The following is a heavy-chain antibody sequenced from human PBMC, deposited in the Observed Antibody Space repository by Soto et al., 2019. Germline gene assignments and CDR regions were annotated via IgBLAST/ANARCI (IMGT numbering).Heavy chain of an antibody. D-gene: IGHD7-27*01. Sequence: EVQLLESGGGLVQPGGSLRLSCAASGITFSNYAMTWVRQAPGKGLEWVSVISDSGSFTFYADSVKGRFTISRDNSGGTLYLQMNSLRAEDTAIYYCAKRPLYWGRWYFELWGRGTLVTVSS. CDR2: ISDSGSFT. J-gene: IGHJ2*01. CDR3: AKRPLYWGRWYFEL. CDR1: GITFSNYA. V-gene: IGHV3-23*01.